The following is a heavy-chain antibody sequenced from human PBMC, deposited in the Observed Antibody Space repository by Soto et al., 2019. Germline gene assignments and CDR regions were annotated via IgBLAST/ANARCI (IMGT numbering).Heavy chain of an antibody. Sequence: EVQLVESGGGLVKPGGSLRLSCAASGFTFSSYSMNWVRQAPGKGLEWVSSISSSSSYIYYADSVKGRFTISRDNAKNSLYLQMNSLRAEDTAVYYCERDIVVVPAAIRFLTSCGMDVWGQGTTVTVSS. V-gene: IGHV3-21*01. CDR2: ISSSSSYI. CDR1: GFTFSSYS. D-gene: IGHD2-2*02. CDR3: ERDIVVVPAAIRFLTSCGMDV. J-gene: IGHJ6*02.